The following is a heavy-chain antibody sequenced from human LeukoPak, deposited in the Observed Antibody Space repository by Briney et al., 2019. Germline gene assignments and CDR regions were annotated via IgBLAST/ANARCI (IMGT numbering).Heavy chain of an antibody. J-gene: IGHJ6*02. CDR1: GGSFSGYY. CDR3: ARGAAVIGPPPVATPMDV. V-gene: IGHV4-34*01. D-gene: IGHD2-15*01. CDR2: INHSGST. Sequence: SETLSLTCAVYGGSFSGYYWSWIRQPPGKGLEWIGEINHSGSTNYNPSLKSRVTISVDTSKNQFSLKLSSVTAADTAVYYCARGAAVIGPPPVATPMDVWGQGTTVTVSS.